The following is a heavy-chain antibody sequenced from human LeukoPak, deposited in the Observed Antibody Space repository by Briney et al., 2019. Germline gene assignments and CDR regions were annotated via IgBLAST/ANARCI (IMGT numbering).Heavy chain of an antibody. Sequence: GGSLRLSCAASGFTVSGDYMNWVRQAPGKGLEWVSVIQSGGTTYYADSVKGRFTISRDISKNTLYPQMDSLRAEDTAVYYCAREPWGAKGAAWGMDVWGQGTTVTVSS. CDR2: IQSGGTT. D-gene: IGHD1-26*01. CDR1: GFTVSGDY. CDR3: AREPWGAKGAAWGMDV. J-gene: IGHJ6*02. V-gene: IGHV3-53*01.